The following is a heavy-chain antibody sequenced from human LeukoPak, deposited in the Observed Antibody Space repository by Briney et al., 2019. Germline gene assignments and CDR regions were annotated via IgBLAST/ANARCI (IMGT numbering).Heavy chain of an antibody. J-gene: IGHJ4*02. V-gene: IGHV6-1*01. CDR3: ARSAGHFDY. CDR2: TYYRSKWYN. CDR1: GDSVSSKSAA. Sequence: SQTLSLTCAISGDSVSSKSAAWNWIRQSPSRGLEWLGRTYYRSKWYNEYTLSVKSRTTINPDTSKNQVSLQLNSVTPEDMAVYYCARSAGHFDYWGQGTLVTVSS.